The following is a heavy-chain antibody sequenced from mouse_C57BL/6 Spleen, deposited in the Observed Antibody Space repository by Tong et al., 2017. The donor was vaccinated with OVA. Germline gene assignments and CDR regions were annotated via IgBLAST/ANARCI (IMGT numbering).Heavy chain of an antibody. J-gene: IGHJ4*01. CDR3: ARRTAQATYAMDY. CDR1: GYTFTSYG. V-gene: IGHV1-81*01. Sequence: VQLQESGAELARPGASVKLSCKASGYTFTSYGISWVKQRTGQGLEWIGEIYPRSGNTYYNEKFKGKATLTADKSSSTAYMQLSSLTSEDSAVYFCARRTAQATYAMDYWGQGTSVTVSS. CDR2: IYPRSGNT. D-gene: IGHD3-2*02.